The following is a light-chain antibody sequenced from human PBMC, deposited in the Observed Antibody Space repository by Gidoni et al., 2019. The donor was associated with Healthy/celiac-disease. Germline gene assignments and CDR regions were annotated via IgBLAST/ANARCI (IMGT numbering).Light chain of an antibody. Sequence: DIQLTQSPSSLSASVGDRVTITCRVSQVISSYLNWYRQKPGKVPKLLIYSESNLQAGVPSRCSGSGAGTDVTITISSRQPEDDATYYGQRTYNAPRYTFGQGTKLEIK. CDR2: SES. CDR3: QRTYNAPRYT. J-gene: IGKJ2*01. V-gene: IGKV1-27*01. CDR1: QVISSY.